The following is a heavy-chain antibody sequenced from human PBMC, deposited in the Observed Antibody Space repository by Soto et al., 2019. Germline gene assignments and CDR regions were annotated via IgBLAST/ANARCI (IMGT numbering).Heavy chain of an antibody. D-gene: IGHD3-16*01. CDR2: INHSGST. V-gene: IGHV4-34*01. CDR1: GGSFSGYY. Sequence: QVQLQQWGAGLLKPSETLSLTCAVYGGSFSGYYWSWIRQPPGKGLEWIGEINHSGSTNYNPSLKSRVTISVDTSKNQFSLKLSSVTAADTAVYYCARVAGDYYFDYWGQGTLVTVSS. J-gene: IGHJ4*02. CDR3: ARVAGDYYFDY.